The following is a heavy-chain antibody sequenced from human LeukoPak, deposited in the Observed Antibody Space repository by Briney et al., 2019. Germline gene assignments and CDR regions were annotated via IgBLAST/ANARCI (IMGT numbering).Heavy chain of an antibody. D-gene: IGHD3-9*01. CDR1: GGIFSSYA. Sequence: GASVKVSCKASGGIFSSYAISWVRQAPGQGLEWMGRLIPIFGTANYAQIFQDRVTITMDESTRTAYMELSSLRFEDTAVYYCARDRFTGYSHGYFQHWGQGTLVTVSS. CDR3: ARDRFTGYSHGYFQH. V-gene: IGHV1-69*05. CDR2: LIPIFGTA. J-gene: IGHJ1*01.